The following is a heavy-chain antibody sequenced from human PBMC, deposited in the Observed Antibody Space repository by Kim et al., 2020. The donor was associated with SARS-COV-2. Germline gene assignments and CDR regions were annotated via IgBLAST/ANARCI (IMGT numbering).Heavy chain of an antibody. CDR1: GGSISSSSYY. D-gene: IGHD3-3*01. V-gene: IGHV4-39*07. CDR3: ARGLRFLEWLLYNPLPYYFDY. CDR2: IYYSGST. Sequence: SETLSLTCTVSGGSISSSSYYWGWIRQPPGKGLEWIGSIYYSGSTYYNPSLKSRVTISVDTSKNQFSLKLSSVTAADTAVYYCARGLRFLEWLLYNPLPYYFDYWGQGTLVTVSS. J-gene: IGHJ4*02.